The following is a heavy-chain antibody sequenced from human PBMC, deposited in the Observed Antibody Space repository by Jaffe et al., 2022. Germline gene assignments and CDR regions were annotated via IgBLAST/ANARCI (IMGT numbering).Heavy chain of an antibody. CDR3: ARDPSGSYLDVGY. CDR2: IYTSGST. J-gene: IGHJ4*02. D-gene: IGHD1-26*01. V-gene: IGHV4-61*02. CDR1: GGSISSGSYY. Sequence: QVQLQESGPGLVKPSQTLSLTCTVSGGSISSGSYYWSWIRQPAGKGLEWIGRIYTSGSTNYNPSLKSRVTISVDTSKNQFSLKLSSVTAADTAVYYCARDPSGSYLDVGYWGQGTLVTVSS.